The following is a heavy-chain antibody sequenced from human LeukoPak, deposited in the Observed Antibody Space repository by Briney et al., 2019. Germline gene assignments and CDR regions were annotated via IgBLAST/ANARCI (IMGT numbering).Heavy chain of an antibody. CDR1: GFTFSSYA. CDR3: AKDAPVNIVVVPAANS. V-gene: IGHV3-23*01. J-gene: IGHJ4*02. Sequence: GGSLRLSCAASGFTFSSYAMSWVRQAPGKGLEWVSAVSGSGGSTYYADSVKGRFTISRDNSKNTLYLQMNSLRAEDTAVYYCAKDAPVNIVVVPAANSWGQGTLVTVSS. D-gene: IGHD2-2*01. CDR2: VSGSGGST.